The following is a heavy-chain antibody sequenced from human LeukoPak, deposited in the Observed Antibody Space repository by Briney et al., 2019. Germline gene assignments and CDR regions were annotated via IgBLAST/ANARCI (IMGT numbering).Heavy chain of an antibody. Sequence: SETLSLTCTVSGGSVSSASYYWHWVRQAPGKGPEWIGYIDYSGNTNYSPSLKSRVTISADTSKNQFSLKLTSVTAADTAVYYCARDSPRSGFDYWGQGTLVTVSS. CDR2: IDYSGNT. CDR3: ARDSPRSGFDY. D-gene: IGHD6-19*01. J-gene: IGHJ4*02. CDR1: GGSVSSASYY. V-gene: IGHV4-61*01.